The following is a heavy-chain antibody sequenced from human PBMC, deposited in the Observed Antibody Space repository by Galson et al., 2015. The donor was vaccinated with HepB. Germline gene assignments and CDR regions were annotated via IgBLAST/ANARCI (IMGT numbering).Heavy chain of an antibody. J-gene: IGHJ4*02. CDR2: IYYSGST. CDR1: GGSISSSSYY. Sequence: ETLSLTCTVSGGSISSSSYYWGWIRQPPGKGLEWIGSIYYSGSTYYNPSLKSRVTISVDTSKNQFSLKLSSVTAADTAVYYCARRPYYDYVWGSYRSKYPDYFDYWGQGTLVTVSS. V-gene: IGHV4-39*01. D-gene: IGHD3-16*02. CDR3: ARRPYYDYVWGSYRSKYPDYFDY.